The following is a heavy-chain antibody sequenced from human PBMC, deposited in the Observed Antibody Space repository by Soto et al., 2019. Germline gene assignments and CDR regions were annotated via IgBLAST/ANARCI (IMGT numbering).Heavy chain of an antibody. Sequence: SLTCAVYGGSFSGYYWTWIRQSPGTGLEWIGEINHSGSTNYNPALKSRVTISVDTSKNQFSLKLTSVTAADTAVFYYGRGKITGIFDYCGKGSLVPGSS. D-gene: IGHD2-8*02. CDR2: INHSGST. CDR3: GRGKITGIFDY. V-gene: IGHV4-34*01. CDR1: GGSFSGYY. J-gene: IGHJ4*02.